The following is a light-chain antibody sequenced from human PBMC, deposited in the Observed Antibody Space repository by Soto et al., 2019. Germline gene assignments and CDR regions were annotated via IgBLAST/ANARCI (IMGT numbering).Light chain of an antibody. CDR2: GIS. Sequence: QSALTQPASVSGSPGQSITISCSGTISDFVVYNYVSWYQQHPGKAPKLMLYGISKRPSGVSNRFSGSKSGDTASLTISGLQAEDEADYYCSSHTLSSALQVFGTVTKRTVL. V-gene: IGLV2-14*01. CDR3: SSHTLSSALQV. J-gene: IGLJ1*01. CDR1: ISDFVVYNY.